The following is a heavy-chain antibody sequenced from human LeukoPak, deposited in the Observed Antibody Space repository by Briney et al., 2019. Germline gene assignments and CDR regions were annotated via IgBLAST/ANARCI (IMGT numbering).Heavy chain of an antibody. J-gene: IGHJ4*02. D-gene: IGHD5-12*01. Sequence: SETLSLTCAVSGYSISSGYCWGWIRQPPGKGLEWIGSIYHSGSTYYNPSLKSRVTISVDTSKNQFSLKLSSVTAADTAVYYCARDHSGYEHWGQGTLVTVSS. CDR1: GYSISSGYC. CDR3: ARDHSGYEH. V-gene: IGHV4-38-2*02. CDR2: IYHSGST.